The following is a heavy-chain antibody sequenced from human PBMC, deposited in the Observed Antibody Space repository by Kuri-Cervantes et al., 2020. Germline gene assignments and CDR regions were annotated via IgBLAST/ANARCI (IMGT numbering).Heavy chain of an antibody. CDR2: IVVGSGNT. Sequence: SVKVSCKASGFTFTSSAVQWVRQARGQRLEWIGWIVVGSGNTNYAQKFQERVTITRDMSTSTAYMELSSLRSEDTAVYYCAADPIRDYYDSSGYGPIGYWGQGTLVTVSS. J-gene: IGHJ4*02. CDR1: GFTFTSSA. CDR3: AADPIRDYYDSSGYGPIGY. D-gene: IGHD3-22*01. V-gene: IGHV1-58*01.